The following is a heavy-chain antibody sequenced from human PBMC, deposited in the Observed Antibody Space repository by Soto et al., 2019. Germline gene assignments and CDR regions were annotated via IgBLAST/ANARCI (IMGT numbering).Heavy chain of an antibody. CDR2: IYSGGST. Sequence: GGSLRLSCAASGFTVSSNYMSWVRQAPGKGLEWVSVIYSGGSTYYADSVKGRFTISRDNSKNTVYLQMNSLRAEDTAVYYCARSPSSPPLANKKYFDYWGQGTLVTVSS. D-gene: IGHD3-10*01. J-gene: IGHJ4*02. CDR3: ARSPSSPPLANKKYFDY. CDR1: GFTVSSNY. V-gene: IGHV3-53*01.